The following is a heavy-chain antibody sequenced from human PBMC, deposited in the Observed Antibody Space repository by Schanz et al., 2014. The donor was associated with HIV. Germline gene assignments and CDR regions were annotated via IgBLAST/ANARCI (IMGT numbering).Heavy chain of an antibody. Sequence: VQLLESGGGLVQPGGSLRLSCAASGFTFSSYGMYWVRQAPGKGLEWVAVISHDGSKKYYADSVRGRITISRDNSKNTLYLQMNSLRADDTAVYYCAKGWRGYSISSWVDYWGQGSLVTVSS. CDR2: ISHDGSKK. D-gene: IGHD6-6*01. CDR1: GFTFSSYG. V-gene: IGHV3-30*18. CDR3: AKGWRGYSISSWVDY. J-gene: IGHJ4*02.